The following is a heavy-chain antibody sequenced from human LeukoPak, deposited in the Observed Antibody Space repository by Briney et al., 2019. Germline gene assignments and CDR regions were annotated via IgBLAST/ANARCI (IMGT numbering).Heavy chain of an antibody. V-gene: IGHV4-34*01. J-gene: IGHJ4*02. CDR3: ARGAGYRYWPQNDY. CDR2: INHSGST. D-gene: IGHD5-18*01. CDR1: GGSFSGYY. Sequence: SETLSLTCAVYGGSFSGYYWSWIRQPPGKGLEWVGEINHSGSTNYKPSLKSGVTISVDTSKNQFSLKLSSVTAADTAVYYCARGAGYRYWPQNDYWGQGTLVTVSS.